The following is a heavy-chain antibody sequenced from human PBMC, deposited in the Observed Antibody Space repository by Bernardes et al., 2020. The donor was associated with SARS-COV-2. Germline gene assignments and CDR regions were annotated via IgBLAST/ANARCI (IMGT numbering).Heavy chain of an antibody. J-gene: IGHJ4*02. D-gene: IGHD1-26*01. CDR3: ATDHELRM. V-gene: IGHV3-15*01. CDR2: IKRKSDDGTI. CDR1: GFTFSNAW. Sequence: GGSLRLSCAASGFTFSNAWMSWVRQAPGKGLAWVGRIKRKSDDGTIEYGAPVKGRFTISRDDSQNTLYLQMNSLKAEDTAVYFCATDHELRMWGQGTLVTVSS.